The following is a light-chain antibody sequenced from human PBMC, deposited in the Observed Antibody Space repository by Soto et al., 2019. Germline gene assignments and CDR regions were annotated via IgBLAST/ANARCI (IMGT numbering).Light chain of an antibody. CDR1: QSVSSSY. J-gene: IGKJ1*01. CDR2: GAS. CDR3: QQYNKWPRT. V-gene: IGKV3-15*01. Sequence: EIVLTQSPGTLSLSPGERATLSCRASQSVSSSYLAWYQQKPGQAPRLLIYGASSRAAIIPARFSGSGSGTEFTLTISSLQSKDFAVYYCQQYNKWPRTFGQGTKVEI.